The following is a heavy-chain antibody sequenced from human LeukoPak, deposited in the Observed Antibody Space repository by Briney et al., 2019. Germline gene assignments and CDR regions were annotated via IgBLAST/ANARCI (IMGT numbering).Heavy chain of an antibody. V-gene: IGHV4-59*01. CDR3: ARGHYYYDSSGYQYYFDY. J-gene: IGHJ4*02. Sequence: SETLSLTCTVSGDSISSYYWSWIRQPPGKGLEWIGYIYYSGSTNYNPSLKSRVTISVDTSKNQFSLKLSSVTAADTAVYYCARGHYYYDSSGYQYYFDYWGQGTLVTVSS. CDR2: IYYSGST. CDR1: GDSISSYY. D-gene: IGHD3-22*01.